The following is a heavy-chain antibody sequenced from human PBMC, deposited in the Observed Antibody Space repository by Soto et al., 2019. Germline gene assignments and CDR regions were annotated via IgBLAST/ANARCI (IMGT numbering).Heavy chain of an antibody. J-gene: IGHJ5*02. Sequence: QVQLQESGPGLVKPSETLSLTCTVSGGSISSYYWSWIRQPPGKGLEWIGYIYYSGSTNYNPSLKSRVTIAVDTSKNQFSLKLSSVTAADTAVYYCARHIISADFRWFDPWGQGTLVTVSS. CDR3: ARHIISADFRWFDP. V-gene: IGHV4-59*08. D-gene: IGHD6-6*01. CDR2: IYYSGST. CDR1: GGSISSYY.